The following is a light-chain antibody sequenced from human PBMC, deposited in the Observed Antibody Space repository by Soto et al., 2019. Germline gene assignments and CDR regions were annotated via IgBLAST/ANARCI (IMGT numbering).Light chain of an antibody. CDR3: QQYDSSPLT. J-gene: IGKJ4*01. CDR1: QSVSSNY. Sequence: EIVLTQSPGTLSLSPGERATLSCRASQSVSSNYLAWYQQKPGQAPRLLIYGASSRATGIPDRFSGSGSGTDFTLTISRLEPEGFAVYYCQQYDSSPLTFGGGTKVEIK. CDR2: GAS. V-gene: IGKV3-20*01.